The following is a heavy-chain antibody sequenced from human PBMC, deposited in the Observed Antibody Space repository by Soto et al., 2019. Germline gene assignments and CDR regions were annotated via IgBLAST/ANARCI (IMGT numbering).Heavy chain of an antibody. J-gene: IGHJ4*02. D-gene: IGHD6-25*01. CDR1: VYTFSNYD. V-gene: IGHV1-8*01. CDR2: MNPNTGNT. CDR3: AGRKERSGPSYFDY. Sequence: QEQLVQSGAEVKKPGASVKVSCKTSVYTFSNYDINWVRQAPGQGLELMGWMNPNTGNTGYAQKFRGRVTLTRNTSLSTAYMELMSLKTDVTAGYFWAGRKERSGPSYFDYWGQGTLVTVSS.